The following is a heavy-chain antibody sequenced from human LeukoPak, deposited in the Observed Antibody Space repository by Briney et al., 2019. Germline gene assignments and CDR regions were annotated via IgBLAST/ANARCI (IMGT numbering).Heavy chain of an antibody. CDR1: GYTFTDFY. Sequence: ASVKVSCKPSGYTFTDFYIHWVRQAPGQGLEYMGRINTNNGGTVYALQFQGRLSMTRDTSISTAYMELQSLRSEDTAVYYCARDHDYEGLKGNYWGRGTMVTVSS. CDR2: INTNNGGT. V-gene: IGHV1-2*06. D-gene: IGHD3-16*01. J-gene: IGHJ4*02. CDR3: ARDHDYEGLKGNY.